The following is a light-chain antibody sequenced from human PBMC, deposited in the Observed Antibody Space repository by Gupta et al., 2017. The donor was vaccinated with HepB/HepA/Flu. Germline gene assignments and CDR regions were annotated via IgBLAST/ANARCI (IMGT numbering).Light chain of an antibody. CDR2: TAS. CDR1: QSISSS. Sequence: DTQMTQSPYSLSASVGDSVTITCRASQSISSSLNWYQRKPGKAPKLLIYTASSLQSGVPSRFRGSGSRTDFTLTISSLQPDDVATYYCQQSYSTPWTFGQGTKVEIK. J-gene: IGKJ1*01. V-gene: IGKV1-39*01. CDR3: QQSYSTPWT.